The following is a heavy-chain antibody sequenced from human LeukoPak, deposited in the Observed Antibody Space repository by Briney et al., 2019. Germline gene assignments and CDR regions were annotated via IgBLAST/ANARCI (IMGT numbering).Heavy chain of an antibody. D-gene: IGHD3-3*01. J-gene: IGHJ4*02. CDR2: IKQDESEK. V-gene: IGHV3-7*01. Sequence: GGSLRLSCAASGFTFRSYWMSWVRQAPGKGLEWVANIKQDESEKYYVDSVKGRFTISRDNAKNSLYLQMNSLRAEDTAVYYCARDPTIFGVVIVPDYWGQGTLVTVSS. CDR3: ARDPTIFGVVIVPDY. CDR1: GFTFRSYW.